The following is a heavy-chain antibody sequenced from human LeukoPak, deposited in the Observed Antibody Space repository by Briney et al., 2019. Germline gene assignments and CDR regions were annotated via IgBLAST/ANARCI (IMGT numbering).Heavy chain of an antibody. D-gene: IGHD6-19*01. J-gene: IGHJ4*02. CDR3: ARAFAGYSSGWYLS. V-gene: IGHV3-21*01. Sequence: GGSLRLSCAASGFTFNTYTMNWVRQAPGKGLEWVASITASSTAIYSADSVKGRFTISRDNAKNFLYLKMNSLRAEDTAVYYCARAFAGYSSGWYLSWGQGTLVTVSS. CDR2: ITASSTAI. CDR1: GFTFNTYT.